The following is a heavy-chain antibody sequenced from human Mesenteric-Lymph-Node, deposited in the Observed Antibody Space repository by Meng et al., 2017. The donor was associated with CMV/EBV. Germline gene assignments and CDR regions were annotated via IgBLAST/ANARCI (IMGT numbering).Heavy chain of an antibody. D-gene: IGHD2-15*01. CDR1: GGSFSGYY. CDR2: INHSGVP. V-gene: IGHV4-34*01. CDR3: ARGSDIPVNNY. Sequence: QVQLQQWGEGLLKPSETLSLTCAVYGGSFSGYYWSWIRQPPGKGLEWIGEINHSGVPNYNPSLKSRVTISLDRSKNQFSLKLSSVTAEGTAVYYCARGSDIPVNNYWGQGTLVTVSS. J-gene: IGHJ4*02.